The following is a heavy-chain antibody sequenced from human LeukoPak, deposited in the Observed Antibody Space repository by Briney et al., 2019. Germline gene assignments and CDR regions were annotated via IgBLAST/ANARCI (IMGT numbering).Heavy chain of an antibody. D-gene: IGHD3-22*01. CDR2: IYPGDSDT. V-gene: IGHV5-51*01. Sequence: GESLKISYKGSGYSFTSYWIGWVRQMPGKGLEWMGIIYPGDSDTRYSPSFQGQVTISADKSISTAYLQWSSLKASDTAMYYCARLPPYYYDSSGYSPLAAFDIWGQGTMVTVSS. CDR3: ARLPPYYYDSSGYSPLAAFDI. CDR1: GYSFTSYW. J-gene: IGHJ3*02.